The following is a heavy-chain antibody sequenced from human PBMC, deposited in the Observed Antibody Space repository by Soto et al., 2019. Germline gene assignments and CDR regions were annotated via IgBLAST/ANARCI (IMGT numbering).Heavy chain of an antibody. D-gene: IGHD1-26*01. V-gene: IGHV1-69*13. CDR1: GGTFSSYA. Sequence: SVKVSCKASGGTFSSYAISWVRQAPGQGLELMGGIIPIFGTANYAQKFQGRVTITADESTSTAYMELSSLRSEDTAVYYCATLERGGGSYYLDYWGQGTLVTVSS. J-gene: IGHJ4*02. CDR3: ATLERGGGSYYLDY. CDR2: IIPIFGTA.